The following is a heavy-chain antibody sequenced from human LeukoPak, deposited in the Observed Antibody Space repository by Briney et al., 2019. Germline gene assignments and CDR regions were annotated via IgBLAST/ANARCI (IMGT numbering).Heavy chain of an antibody. CDR3: ARDTYYYDSRGYYGIDY. J-gene: IGHJ4*02. Sequence: GGSPRLSCAASGFTFSSYWMSWVRQAPGKGLEWVANIKQDGSEKYYVDSVKGRFTISRDNAKNSLYLQMNSLRAEDTAVYYCARDTYYYDSRGYYGIDYWGQGTLVTVSS. CDR2: IKQDGSEK. D-gene: IGHD3-22*01. CDR1: GFTFSSYW. V-gene: IGHV3-7*01.